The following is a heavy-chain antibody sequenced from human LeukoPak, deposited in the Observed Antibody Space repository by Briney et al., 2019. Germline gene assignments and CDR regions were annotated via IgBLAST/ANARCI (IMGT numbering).Heavy chain of an antibody. J-gene: IGHJ3*02. Sequence: GGSLRLSCAASGFTFSDYYMSWIRQAPEKGLEWVSSISRSSAYIYYADSVKGRFTISRDNAKNSLYLQMNSLRAEDTAVYYCASFPPYMVRTDASDIWGQGTMVTVSS. CDR2: ISRSSAYI. CDR1: GFTFSDYY. D-gene: IGHD3-10*01. V-gene: IGHV3-11*06. CDR3: ASFPPYMVRTDASDI.